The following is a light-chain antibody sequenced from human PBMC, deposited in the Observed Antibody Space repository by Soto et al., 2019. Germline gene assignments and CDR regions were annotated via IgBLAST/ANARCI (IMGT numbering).Light chain of an antibody. J-gene: IGKJ1*01. Sequence: EIVLTQSPGTLSLSPGERATLSCRASQTVRNNYLAWYQQKPGQAPRLLIYDASTRATGIADRFSGSGSGTDFTLTISRLEPEDFAVYYCQLYGTSPKTFGQGTKVDIK. CDR2: DAS. CDR1: QTVRNNY. V-gene: IGKV3-20*01. CDR3: QLYGTSPKT.